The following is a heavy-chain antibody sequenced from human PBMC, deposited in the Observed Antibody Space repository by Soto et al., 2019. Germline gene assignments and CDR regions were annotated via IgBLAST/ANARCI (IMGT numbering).Heavy chain of an antibody. CDR2: ISGSDGST. CDR3: ARRSIIWYFDY. Sequence: EVQLLESGGGLVQPGGSLRLSCAASGFTFSSYAMNWVRQAPGKGLEWVSVISGSDGSTYYADSVKGRCTISRDNSQNTLHLQMNSLRAEDTAVYYCARRSIIWYFDYWGQGTLGTFSS. V-gene: IGHV3-23*01. CDR1: GFTFSSYA. J-gene: IGHJ4*02. D-gene: IGHD2-21*01.